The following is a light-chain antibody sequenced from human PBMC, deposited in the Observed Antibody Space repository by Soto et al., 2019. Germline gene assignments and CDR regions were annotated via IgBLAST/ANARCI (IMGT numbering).Light chain of an antibody. Sequence: EIVLTQSPGTLSLSPGERATLSCRASESVSDNYLAWYQQRSGQAPRLVIYGASSRASAVPGRFSGSGSGADFTLTISRLEPEDFAVYYCQQYGSSPLTFGGGTKVDIK. CDR3: QQYGSSPLT. J-gene: IGKJ4*01. CDR2: GAS. V-gene: IGKV3-20*01. CDR1: ESVSDNY.